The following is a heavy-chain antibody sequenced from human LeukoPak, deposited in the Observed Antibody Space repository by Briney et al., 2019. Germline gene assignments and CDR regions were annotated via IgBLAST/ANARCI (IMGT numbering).Heavy chain of an antibody. Sequence: LSGGSLRLSCAASGFTFSTYAVNWVRQAPGKGLEWVSTISGSGDSTYYADSVKGRFTISRDNSKDTLYPQMSSVRVDATAVYYCARDRGRYYDSRGFYWGYYFDSWGQGILVTVST. V-gene: IGHV3-23*01. CDR3: ARDRGRYYDSRGFYWGYYFDS. CDR1: GFTFSTYA. J-gene: IGHJ4*02. CDR2: ISGSGDST. D-gene: IGHD3-22*01.